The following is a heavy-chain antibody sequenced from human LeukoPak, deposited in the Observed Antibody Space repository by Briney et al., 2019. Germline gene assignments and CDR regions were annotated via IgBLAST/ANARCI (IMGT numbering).Heavy chain of an antibody. Sequence: GRSLRLSCAASGFTFSHYYMSWIRQATGKGQEWVSFINSSGSTIYYADSMKGRFTISRDNAKNSVYLQMNSLRAEDTAVYYCARGLGYCSGGSCPRRAFDIWGQGTTVTVSS. J-gene: IGHJ3*02. D-gene: IGHD2-15*01. CDR3: ARGLGYCSGGSCPRRAFDI. CDR1: GFTFSHYY. CDR2: INSSGSTI. V-gene: IGHV3-11*01.